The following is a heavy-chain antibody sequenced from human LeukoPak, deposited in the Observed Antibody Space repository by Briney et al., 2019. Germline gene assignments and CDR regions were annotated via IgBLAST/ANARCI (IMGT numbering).Heavy chain of an antibody. CDR3: ARKEHIRGQFVHLDY. D-gene: IGHD6-6*01. Sequence: GGSLRLPCAVSGFTLSSYAMSWVRQAPGRGLERVSVISVSGGGTYYVDSVKGRFSISRDNSKDTLHLQMNSLRADDTAVYYCARKEHIRGQFVHLDYWGQGTLVTVSS. CDR2: ISVSGGGT. CDR1: GFTLSSYA. J-gene: IGHJ4*02. V-gene: IGHV3-23*02.